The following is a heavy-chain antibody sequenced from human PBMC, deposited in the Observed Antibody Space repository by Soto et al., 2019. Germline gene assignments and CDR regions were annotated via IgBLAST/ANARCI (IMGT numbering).Heavy chain of an antibody. CDR3: ARMIFPDFWSGSVIDY. CDR1: GFSLSNARMG. CDR2: IFSNDEK. D-gene: IGHD3-3*01. Sequence: SGPTLVNPTETLTLTCTVSGFSLSNARMGVSWIRQPPGKALEWLAHIFSNDEKSYSTSLKSRLTISKDTSKSQVVLTMTNMDPVDTATYYCARMIFPDFWSGSVIDYWGQGTLVTVSS. V-gene: IGHV2-26*01. J-gene: IGHJ4*02.